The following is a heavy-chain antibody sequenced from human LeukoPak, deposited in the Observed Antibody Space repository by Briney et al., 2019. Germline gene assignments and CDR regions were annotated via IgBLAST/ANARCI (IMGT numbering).Heavy chain of an antibody. CDR2: ISAHNGNT. V-gene: IGHV1-18*01. CDR3: ERDKGGVGATKFDY. J-gene: IGHJ4*02. Sequence: GASVKVSCKASGYTFTSYGISWVRQAPGQGLEWMGWISAHNGNTNYAQKLQGRVTMTTDTSTSTAYMELRSLRSDDTAVYYCERDKGGVGATKFDYWGQGTLVTVSS. CDR1: GYTFTSYG. D-gene: IGHD1-26*01.